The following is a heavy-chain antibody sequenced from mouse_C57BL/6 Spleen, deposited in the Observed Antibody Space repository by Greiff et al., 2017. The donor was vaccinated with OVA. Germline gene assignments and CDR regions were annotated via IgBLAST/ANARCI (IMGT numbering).Heavy chain of an antibody. CDR3: ERDGYDDGTFAY. CDR1: GYTFTSYW. J-gene: IGHJ3*01. CDR2: IYPGSGCT. V-gene: IGHV1-55*01. D-gene: IGHD2-2*01. Sequence: QVQLQQPGAELVMPGASVKMSCKASGYTFTSYWITWVKQRPGQGLEWIGDIYPGSGCTNYNEKFKSKATLTVDTSSSTAYMQLSSLTSEDSAVYYCERDGYDDGTFAYWGKGTLVTVSA.